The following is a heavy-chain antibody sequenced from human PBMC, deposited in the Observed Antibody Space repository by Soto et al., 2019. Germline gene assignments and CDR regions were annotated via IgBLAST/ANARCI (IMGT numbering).Heavy chain of an antibody. CDR3: AHRRGASYSERFEA. CDR1: GFSLSTSGVN. Sequence: QITLKESGLQLVKPAQTLALTCTLSGFSLSTSGVNVGGIRQPPGKALEWLALIYWNDDKLYRTTLKTTLTITKDTTKNQVYLSMTNMDPVDTATYYCAHRRGASYSERFEAWGQGTLVTVSS. J-gene: IGHJ5*02. CDR2: IYWNDDK. V-gene: IGHV2-5*01. D-gene: IGHD1-26*01.